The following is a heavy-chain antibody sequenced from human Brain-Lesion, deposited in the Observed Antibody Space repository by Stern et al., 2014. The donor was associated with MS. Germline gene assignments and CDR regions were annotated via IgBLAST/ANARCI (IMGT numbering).Heavy chain of an antibody. J-gene: IGHJ4*02. CDR2: INPKSGGT. D-gene: IGHD3-22*01. Sequence: VQLVESGAEVKKPGASVKVSCKASGYTFTGYYMHWVRQAPGQGLEWMGWINPKSGGTNYAQKFQGWVTMTRDTSINTAYMELSRLRSDDTAVYYCVTYYYDSTGYNDFWGQGTLVTVSS. CDR1: GYTFTGYY. CDR3: VTYYYDSTGYNDF. V-gene: IGHV1-2*04.